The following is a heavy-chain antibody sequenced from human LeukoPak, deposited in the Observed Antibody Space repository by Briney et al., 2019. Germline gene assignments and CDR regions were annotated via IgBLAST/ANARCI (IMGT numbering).Heavy chain of an antibody. CDR2: IIPILGIA. CDR3: ARTPQIQYDGSGYYPRGVDY. CDR1: GGTFSSYA. D-gene: IGHD3-22*01. J-gene: IGHJ4*02. Sequence: ASVKVSCKASGGTFSSYAISWVRQAPGQGLEWMGRIIPILGIANYAQKFQGRVTITADKSTSTAYMELSSLRSEDTAVYYCARTPQIQYDGSGYYPRGVDYWGQGPLVTVSS. V-gene: IGHV1-69*04.